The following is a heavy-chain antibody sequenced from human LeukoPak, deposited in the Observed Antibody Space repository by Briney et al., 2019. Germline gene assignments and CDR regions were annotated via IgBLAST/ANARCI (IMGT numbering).Heavy chain of an antibody. CDR1: GFTFSSYA. J-gene: IGHJ4*02. D-gene: IGHD6-19*01. CDR2: ISYDGSNK. Sequence: PGGSLRLPCAASGFTFSSYAMHWVRQAPGKGLEWVAVISYDGSNKYYADSVKGRFTISRDNSKNTLYLQMNSLRAEDTAVYYCAKVFSSIAVAGSRIDYWGQGTLVTVSS. CDR3: AKVFSSIAVAGSRIDY. V-gene: IGHV3-30*04.